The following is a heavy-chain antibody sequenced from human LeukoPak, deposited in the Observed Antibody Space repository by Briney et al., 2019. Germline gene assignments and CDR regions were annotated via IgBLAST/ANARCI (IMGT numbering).Heavy chain of an antibody. Sequence: GRSLRLSCAASGFTFSSYGMHWVRQAPGKGLEWVAFIWYDGGNKYYADSVRGRFTISRGNSKNTLYLQMNSLRAEDTAVYYCARDLEDSSPFGAFDMWGQGTMVTVSS. J-gene: IGHJ3*02. V-gene: IGHV3-33*01. CDR3: ARDLEDSSPFGAFDM. CDR2: IWYDGGNK. D-gene: IGHD3-22*01. CDR1: GFTFSSYG.